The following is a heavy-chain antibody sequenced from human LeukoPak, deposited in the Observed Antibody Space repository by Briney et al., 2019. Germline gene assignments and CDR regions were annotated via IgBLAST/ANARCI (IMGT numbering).Heavy chain of an antibody. Sequence: GGSLRLSCVASGFNFSNHAMHWVRQTPGKGPGCVAVIAYHGTNEYDADSVKGRFTTSRDNSKNRLYLQMKSLTPEDTAVYYCARDRDFWGYGGMDVWGQGTTVTVSS. CDR3: ARDRDFWGYGGMDV. CDR1: GFNFSNHA. J-gene: IGHJ6*02. V-gene: IGHV3-30-3*01. D-gene: IGHD3-3*01. CDR2: IAYHGTNE.